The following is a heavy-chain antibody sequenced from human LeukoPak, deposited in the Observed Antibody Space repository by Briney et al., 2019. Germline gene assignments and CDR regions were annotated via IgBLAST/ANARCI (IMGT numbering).Heavy chain of an antibody. CDR1: GFTFSSYW. J-gene: IGHJ4*02. CDR3: ARAGWGSDVDY. D-gene: IGHD3-16*01. CDR2: INSDGSST. V-gene: IGHV3-74*01. Sequence: GSLRLSCVASGFTFSSYWMHWVRQAPGKGLVWVSHINSDGSSTSYADSVKGRFTISRDNAKNTLYLQMNSLRVEDTAVYYCARAGWGSDVDYWGQGTLVTVSS.